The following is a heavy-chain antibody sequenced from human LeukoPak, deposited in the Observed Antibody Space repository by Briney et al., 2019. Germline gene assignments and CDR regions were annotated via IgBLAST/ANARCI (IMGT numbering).Heavy chain of an antibody. CDR2: ISSSSSTI. D-gene: IGHD1-1*01. J-gene: IGHJ6*03. Sequence: PGGSLRLSCAASGFTFSSYSMNWVRQAPGKGLEWVSYISSSSSTIYYADSVKGRFTISRDNAKNSLYLQMNSLRAEDTAVYYCARDSFIWNDENEDYYYYMDVWGKGTTVTVSS. CDR3: ARDSFIWNDENEDYYYYMDV. V-gene: IGHV3-48*01. CDR1: GFTFSSYS.